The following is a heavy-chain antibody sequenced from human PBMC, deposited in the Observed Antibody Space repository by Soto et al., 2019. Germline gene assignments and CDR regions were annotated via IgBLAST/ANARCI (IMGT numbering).Heavy chain of an antibody. D-gene: IGHD1-26*01. J-gene: IGHJ5*02. CDR3: ARDPVGGNWFAL. CDR2: INPYNGNT. Sequence: ASVKVSCKASGYTFTSYGISWVRQAPGQGLEWMGWINPYNGNTNYAQKLQGRVTMTTDTSTSTAYMELRSLRSDDTAVYYCARDPVGGNWFALWGQGTLVTVSS. V-gene: IGHV1-18*01. CDR1: GYTFTSYG.